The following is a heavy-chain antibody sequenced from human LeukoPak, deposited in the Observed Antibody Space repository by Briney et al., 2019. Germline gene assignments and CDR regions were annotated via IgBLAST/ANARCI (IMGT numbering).Heavy chain of an antibody. D-gene: IGHD1-14*01. CDR1: GASFSGDY. Sequence: SQTLSLTCAVSGASFSGDYWSWLRQPPGKGLEWIAEINHSGRSNFNPSLQGRVTISVDTSKNQFSLKLSSVTAADTAVYYCASGSGYFFDYWGQGTLVTVSS. J-gene: IGHJ4*02. CDR2: INHSGRS. CDR3: ASGSGYFFDY. V-gene: IGHV4-34*01.